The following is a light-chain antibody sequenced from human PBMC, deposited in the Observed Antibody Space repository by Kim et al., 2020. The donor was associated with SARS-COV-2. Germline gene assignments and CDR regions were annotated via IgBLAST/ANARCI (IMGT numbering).Light chain of an antibody. CDR2: QDS. Sequence: SVYAGQKASFTWSGGKLGDKFASWDQQRPGQSPVLVIYQDSKRASGIPKRFSGSNSGNTATLTNSGTQTMDEADYYWQAWDSGVVFGGGTQLTVL. CDR3: QAWDSGVV. V-gene: IGLV3-1*01. CDR1: KLGDKF. J-gene: IGLJ2*01.